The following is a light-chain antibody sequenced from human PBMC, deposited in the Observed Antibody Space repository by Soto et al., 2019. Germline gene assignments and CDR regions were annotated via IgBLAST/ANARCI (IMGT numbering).Light chain of an antibody. CDR2: GAS. Sequence: EIVMTQSQATLYLSPGERATLSCRASQSVSSSYLAWYQQKPGQAPRLLIYGASSRATGIPDRFSGSGSGTDFTLTISRLEPEDFAVYYCQQYGSSRTFGQGTKVDIK. CDR3: QQYGSSRT. V-gene: IGKV3-20*01. CDR1: QSVSSSY. J-gene: IGKJ1*01.